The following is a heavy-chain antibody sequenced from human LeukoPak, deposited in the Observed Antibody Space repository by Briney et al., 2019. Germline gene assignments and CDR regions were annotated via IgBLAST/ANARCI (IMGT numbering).Heavy chain of an antibody. Sequence: GGSLRLSCAGSGFTFSDYAMSWVCQAPGKGVEWVSGISGSGGKKYYADSVKGRFTISIDNSKNTLYLQMNSLRAEDTAVYYCAKYSSSRVRDFDYWGQGTLVTVSS. CDR2: ISGSGGKK. D-gene: IGHD6-13*01. J-gene: IGHJ4*02. CDR3: AKYSSSRVRDFDY. V-gene: IGHV3-23*01. CDR1: GFTFSDYA.